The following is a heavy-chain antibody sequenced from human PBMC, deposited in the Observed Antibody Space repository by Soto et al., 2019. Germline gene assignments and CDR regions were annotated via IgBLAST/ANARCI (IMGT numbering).Heavy chain of an antibody. CDR2: IYYSGNT. J-gene: IGHJ4*02. V-gene: IGHV4-59*08. CDR1: GDSISDYY. Sequence: PSETLSLTCTVSGDSISDYYWSWIRQPPGKGLEWIGYIYYSGNTNYNPSLKSRVTISVDTSKNQFSLKLTSVTAADTAVYYCAKYLAARGNFDYWGQGTPVTVSS. CDR3: AKYLAARGNFDY. D-gene: IGHD6-13*01.